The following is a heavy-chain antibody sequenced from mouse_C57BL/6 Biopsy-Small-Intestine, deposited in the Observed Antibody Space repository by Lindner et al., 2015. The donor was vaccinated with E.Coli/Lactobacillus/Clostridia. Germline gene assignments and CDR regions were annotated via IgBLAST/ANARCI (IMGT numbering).Heavy chain of an antibody. D-gene: IGHD2-13*01. CDR3: ARADYGDYEGTYYFDY. J-gene: IGHJ2*01. Sequence: SVKVSCKASGYTFTSYGINWLRQAPGQGLEWIAWINSYNGNTNYPQKLQGRVTMTTDTSTSTAYMELRSLRSDDTAVYYCARADYGDYEGTYYFDYWGQGTLVTVSS. CDR2: INSYNGNT. CDR1: GYTFTSYG. V-gene: IGHV1-7*01.